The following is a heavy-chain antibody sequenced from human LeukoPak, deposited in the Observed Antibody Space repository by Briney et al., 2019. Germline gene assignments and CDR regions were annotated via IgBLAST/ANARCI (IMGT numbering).Heavy chain of an antibody. D-gene: IGHD3-10*01. V-gene: IGHV3-64*04. Sequence: GGSLRLSCSAAGFTFKSYPMHWVRQAPGKGLEFVSAISSNGGSTYYADSVKGRFTISRDNSKNTLYLQMNSLRVEDTAVYYCARPHGSGSYGAFDHWGQGTLVTVSS. CDR2: ISSNGGST. CDR3: ARPHGSGSYGAFDH. J-gene: IGHJ4*02. CDR1: GFTFKSYP.